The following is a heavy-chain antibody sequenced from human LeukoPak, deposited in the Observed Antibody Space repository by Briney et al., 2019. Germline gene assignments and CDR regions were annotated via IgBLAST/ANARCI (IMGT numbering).Heavy chain of an antibody. CDR3: ARVSARTAATGWFDP. CDR2: ISAYNGNT. J-gene: IGHJ5*02. CDR1: GYTFTSYG. Sequence: ASVKVSCKASGYTFTSYGISCVRQAPGQGLEWMGWISAYNGNTNYAQKLQGRVTMTTDTSTSTAYMELRSLRSDDTAVYYCARVSARTAATGWFDPWGQGTLVTVSS. D-gene: IGHD1-1*01. V-gene: IGHV1-18*01.